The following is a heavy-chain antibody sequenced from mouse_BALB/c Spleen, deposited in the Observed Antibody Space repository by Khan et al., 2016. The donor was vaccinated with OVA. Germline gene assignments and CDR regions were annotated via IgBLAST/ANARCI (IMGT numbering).Heavy chain of an antibody. CDR1: GYTFTSYD. CDR3: ARHYYGGNLYCDFEV. CDR2: IFPGDDST. D-gene: IGHD1-1*02. J-gene: IGHJ1*01. V-gene: IGHV1-85*01. Sequence: VQLQESGAELVKPGASVKLSCKASGYTFTSYDINWGRQRPEQGLEWIGWIFPGDDSTNYNEKFRGKATLTTDKSSSTAYMQLSRLTAEDAAVYFFARHYYGGNLYCDFEVWGAGTTVTVSS.